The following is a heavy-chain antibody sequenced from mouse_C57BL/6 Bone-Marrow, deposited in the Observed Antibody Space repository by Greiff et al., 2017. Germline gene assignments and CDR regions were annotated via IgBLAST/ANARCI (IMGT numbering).Heavy chain of an antibody. CDR3: ARERAYSNYSWFAY. V-gene: IGHV1-55*01. Sequence: VQLQQPGAELVKPGASVKMSCKASGYTFTSYWITWVKQRPGQGLEWIGDIYPGSGSTNYNEKVKSKATLTVDKSSSTAYMQLSSLTSEDSAVYYCARERAYSNYSWFAYWGQGTLVTVSA. CDR2: IYPGSGST. CDR1: GYTFTSYW. D-gene: IGHD2-5*01. J-gene: IGHJ3*01.